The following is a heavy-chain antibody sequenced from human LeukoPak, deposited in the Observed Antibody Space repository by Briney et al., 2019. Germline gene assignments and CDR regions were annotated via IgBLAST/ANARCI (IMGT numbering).Heavy chain of an antibody. V-gene: IGHV3-66*01. J-gene: IGHJ4*02. D-gene: IGHD6-6*01. CDR1: GFTVSSNY. CDR3: AKSEYSYSPVDY. Sequence: GGSLRLSCAASGFTVSSNYMSWVRQAPGKGLEWVSVIYSGGSTYYADSVKGRFTISRDNSKNTLFLQMNSLRTEDTAVYYCAKSEYSYSPVDYWGQGTLVTVSS. CDR2: IYSGGST.